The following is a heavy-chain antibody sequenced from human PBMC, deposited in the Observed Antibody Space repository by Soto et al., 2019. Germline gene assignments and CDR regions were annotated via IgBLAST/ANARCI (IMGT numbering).Heavy chain of an antibody. Sequence: LRLSCAASGFTFSSYGMHWVRQAPGKGLEWVAVISYDGSNKYYADSVKGRFTISRDNSKSTLYLQMNSLRAEDTAVYYCAKGRSNYGTDYGMDVWGQGTTVTVSS. D-gene: IGHD4-4*01. CDR1: GFTFSSYG. CDR3: AKGRSNYGTDYGMDV. J-gene: IGHJ6*01. V-gene: IGHV3-30*18. CDR2: ISYDGSNK.